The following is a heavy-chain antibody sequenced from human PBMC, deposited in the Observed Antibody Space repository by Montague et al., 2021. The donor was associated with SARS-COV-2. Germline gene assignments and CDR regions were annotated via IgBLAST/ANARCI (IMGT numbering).Heavy chain of an antibody. CDR1: GGSISSSSYY. Sequence: SETLSLTCTVSGGSISSSSYYWGWIRQPPGKGLEWIGSIYYSGSTYYNPSLKSRVTISVDTSKNQFSLKLSSVTAADTAVHYCARLSKTGYPPLYYYYGMDVWGQGTTVTVSS. CDR2: IYYSGST. V-gene: IGHV4-39*01. D-gene: IGHD3-9*01. J-gene: IGHJ6*02. CDR3: ARLSKTGYPPLYYYYGMDV.